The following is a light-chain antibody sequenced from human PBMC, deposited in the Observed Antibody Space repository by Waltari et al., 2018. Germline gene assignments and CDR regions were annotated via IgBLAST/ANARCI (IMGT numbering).Light chain of an antibody. J-gene: IGLJ3*02. Sequence: QSVLTQPPSVSAAPDEKVSISCSGSSSNIGNNYVSWYQHLPGTAPKLLIYDNNKRPSGIPDRSSGSRAGTSATLGITGLQTGDEADYFCATWDSSLNIWVFGGGTKLTVL. CDR1: SSNIGNNY. CDR3: ATWDSSLNIWV. V-gene: IGLV1-51*01. CDR2: DNN.